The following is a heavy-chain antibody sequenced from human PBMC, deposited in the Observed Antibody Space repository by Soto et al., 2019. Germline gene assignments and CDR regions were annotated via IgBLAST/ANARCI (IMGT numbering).Heavy chain of an antibody. CDR3: AISLARGIIQEYHYGVDV. CDR1: GFTFSSYW. V-gene: IGHV3-7*01. D-gene: IGHD3-10*01. Sequence: GGSLRLSCAASGFTFSSYWMSWVRRGPGKGLEWLANIKEDGSEKYYVDSVRGRFAISRDNAKNSLYLQMNSLRAEDTAVYYCAISLARGIIQEYHYGVDVWGQGTTVTVSS. CDR2: IKEDGSEK. J-gene: IGHJ6*02.